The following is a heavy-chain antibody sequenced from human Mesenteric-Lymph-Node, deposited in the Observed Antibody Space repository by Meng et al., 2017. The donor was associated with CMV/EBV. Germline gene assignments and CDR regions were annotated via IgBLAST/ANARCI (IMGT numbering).Heavy chain of an antibody. Sequence: QVQLVQSGAEVKKPGSSVKVSCKASGGTFSSYTINWVRQAPGQGLEWMGRIIPVLGIANYAQKFQGRVTITADKSTSTAYLELGSLRSEDTAVYYCAGGIAAVGSRWFDPWGQGTLVTVSS. V-gene: IGHV1-69*02. CDR1: GGTFSSYT. CDR3: AGGIAAVGSRWFDP. CDR2: IIPVLGIA. D-gene: IGHD6-13*01. J-gene: IGHJ5*02.